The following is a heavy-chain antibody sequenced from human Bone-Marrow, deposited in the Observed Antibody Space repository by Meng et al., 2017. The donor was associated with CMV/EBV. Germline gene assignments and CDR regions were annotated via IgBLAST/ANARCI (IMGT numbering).Heavy chain of an antibody. Sequence: VQLVQPGAGVKKPGASVKVSCKASGYTVTDFHIHWVRPAPGQWLEWMGWINPNDDTNYAQNFQGRVTMTRDMSINTVYMELSRLTSDDTAVYYCARSSGWSRFDYWGLGTLVTVSS. J-gene: IGHJ4*02. V-gene: IGHV1-2*02. CDR3: ARSSGWSRFDY. CDR1: GYTVTDFH. CDR2: INPNDDT. D-gene: IGHD6-19*01.